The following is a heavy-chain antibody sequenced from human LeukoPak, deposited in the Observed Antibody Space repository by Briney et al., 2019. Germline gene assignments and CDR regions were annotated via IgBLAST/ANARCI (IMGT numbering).Heavy chain of an antibody. CDR3: AKGSSSSRPYYFDY. Sequence: GGSLRLSCAASGFTFSSYVMSWVRQAPGKGLEWVSAISDNSVSTYYADSVKGRFTVSRDNSKSTLYLQMNSLRVEDTAVYFCAKGSSSSRPYYFDYWGQGTLVTVSS. D-gene: IGHD6-6*01. CDR1: GFTFSSYV. J-gene: IGHJ4*02. V-gene: IGHV3-23*01. CDR2: ISDNSVST.